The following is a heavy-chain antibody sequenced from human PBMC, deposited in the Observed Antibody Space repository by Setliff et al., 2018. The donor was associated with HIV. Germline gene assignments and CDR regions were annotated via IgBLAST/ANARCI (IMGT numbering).Heavy chain of an antibody. Sequence: VASVKVSCKASGYFFTGYYMHWVRQAPGQGLQWMGWINPKTGDTNYAQKFQGRVTMTRDTSISTLYMELSRLRSEDTAIYYCARGAADNYYYYMDIWGKGTTVTVS. J-gene: IGHJ6*03. CDR3: ARGAADNYYYYMDI. CDR1: GYFFTGYY. D-gene: IGHD2-15*01. CDR2: INPKTGDT. V-gene: IGHV1-2*02.